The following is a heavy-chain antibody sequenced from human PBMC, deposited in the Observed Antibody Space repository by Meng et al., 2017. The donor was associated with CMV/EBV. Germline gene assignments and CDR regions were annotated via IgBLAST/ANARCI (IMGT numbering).Heavy chain of an antibody. CDR3: ASRIAARRRVYDAFDI. J-gene: IGHJ3*02. CDR2: ISYDGSNQ. D-gene: IGHD6-6*01. V-gene: IGHV3-30-3*01. CDR1: GFTFSSYA. Sequence: GESLKISCAASGFTFSSYAMHWVRQAPGKGLEWVAVISYDGSNQYYADSVKGRFTISRDNSKNTLYLQMNSLRAEDTAVYYCASRIAARRRVYDAFDIWGQGTMVTVSS.